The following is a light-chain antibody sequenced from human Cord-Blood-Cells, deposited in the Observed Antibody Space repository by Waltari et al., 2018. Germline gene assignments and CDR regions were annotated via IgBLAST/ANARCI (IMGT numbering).Light chain of an antibody. CDR3: CSYAGSYTLV. CDR2: DVS. V-gene: IGLV2-11*01. J-gene: IGLJ2*01. CDR1: SSDVGGYNY. Sequence: QSALTQPRSVSGSPGQSVTISCTGTSSDVGGYNYVSWYHQHPGKAPKLMIYDVSNRPSGVPDRFSGSTSGNTASLTISGLQAEDEADYYCCSYAGSYTLVFGGGTKLTVL.